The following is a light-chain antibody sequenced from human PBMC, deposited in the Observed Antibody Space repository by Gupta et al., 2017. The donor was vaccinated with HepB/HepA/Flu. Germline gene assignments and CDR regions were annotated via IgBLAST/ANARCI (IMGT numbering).Light chain of an antibody. CDR2: GAS. J-gene: IGKJ1*01. CDR3: QQYNKDWRT. CDR1: QGVGRN. V-gene: IGKV3-15*01. Sequence: EIVMTQSPVTLSVSQGERATLSCKASQGVGRNLAWNQQKPVQAPRLLIYGASTRVSGIPARFSGTGSGTEFTLTISSLQPEDLAAYFCQQYNKDWRTFGQGTQVEIK.